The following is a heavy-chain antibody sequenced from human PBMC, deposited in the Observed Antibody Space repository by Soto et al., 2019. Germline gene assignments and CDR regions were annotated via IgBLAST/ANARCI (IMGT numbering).Heavy chain of an antibody. Sequence: QLQLQESGPGLVKPSETLSLTCAVSGGSITSSSYYWGWIRQPPGKGLEWIGSIYYSGSTYYNPSLRRRVIISVDTSKNQFSLKLSSVTAADTAVYYCAREVGFCSSTSCQYNWFDLWGQGTLVTVSS. CDR2: IYYSGST. V-gene: IGHV4-39*01. CDR3: AREVGFCSSTSCQYNWFDL. D-gene: IGHD2-2*03. J-gene: IGHJ5*02. CDR1: GGSITSSSYY.